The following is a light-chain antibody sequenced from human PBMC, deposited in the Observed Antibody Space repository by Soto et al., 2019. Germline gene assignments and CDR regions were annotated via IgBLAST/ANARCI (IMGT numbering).Light chain of an antibody. Sequence: IPLSLSPSTLSAPVGARVTITCRASQSISSWLAWYQQKPGKAPRLLIYEASTIESGVPSRFSGSGSGTEFTLTISSLQPDDFATYYCQQYSSYSGAFGQGTKVDIK. CDR3: QQYSSYSGA. CDR1: QSISSW. CDR2: EAS. V-gene: IGKV1-5*03. J-gene: IGKJ1*01.